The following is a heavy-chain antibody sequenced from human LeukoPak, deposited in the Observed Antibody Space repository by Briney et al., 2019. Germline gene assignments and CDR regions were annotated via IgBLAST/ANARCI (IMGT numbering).Heavy chain of an antibody. Sequence: GGSLRLSCAASEFTFRNYDMHWARQAPGKGLEWVAFIRHDGNNKYYADSVKGRFTISRDNSKNMLYLQMNSLRADDTAVYYCAKDQAVAGHPLDYWGQGTLVTVSS. V-gene: IGHV3-30*02. CDR1: EFTFRNYD. CDR3: AKDQAVAGHPLDY. CDR2: IRHDGNNK. D-gene: IGHD6-19*01. J-gene: IGHJ4*02.